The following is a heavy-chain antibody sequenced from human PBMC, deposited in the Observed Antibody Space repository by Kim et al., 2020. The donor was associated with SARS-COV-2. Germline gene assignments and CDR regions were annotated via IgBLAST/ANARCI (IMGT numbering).Heavy chain of an antibody. V-gene: IGHV1-3*01. D-gene: IGHD3-10*01. J-gene: IGHJ5*02. Sequence: ASVKVSCKASGYTFTSYAMHWVRQAPGQRLEWMGWINAGNGNTKYSQKFQGRVTITRDTSASTAYMELSSLRSEDTAVYYCAREKGALKSLLWFGPNWFDPWGQGTLVTVSS. CDR1: GYTFTSYA. CDR2: INAGNGNT. CDR3: AREKGALKSLLWFGPNWFDP.